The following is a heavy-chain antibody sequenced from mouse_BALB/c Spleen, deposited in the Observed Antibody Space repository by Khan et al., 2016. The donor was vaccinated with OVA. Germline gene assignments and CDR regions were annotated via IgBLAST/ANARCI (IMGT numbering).Heavy chain of an antibody. J-gene: IGHJ3*01. CDR2: ISSAGPYT. Sequence: EVELVASGGGLVKPGGSLKLSCAASGFTFSSFAMSWVRQTPEKSLEWVATISSAGPYTFYPDSLKGRFTISRDNAKNTLYLQMNSLRSEDTAMYYCANGNYGWFAYWGQGTLVTVSA. CDR1: GFTFSSFA. V-gene: IGHV5-9-1*01. D-gene: IGHD2-1*01. CDR3: ANGNYGWFAY.